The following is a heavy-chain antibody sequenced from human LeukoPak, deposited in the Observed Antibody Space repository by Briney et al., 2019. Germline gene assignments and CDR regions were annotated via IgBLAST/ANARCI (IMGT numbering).Heavy chain of an antibody. CDR2: VIPIFGTA. J-gene: IGHJ4*02. CDR3: ARAGYGSGSYYDFDY. D-gene: IGHD3-10*01. V-gene: IGHV1-69*13. Sequence: GASVKVSCKASGGTFSSYAISWVRQAPGQGLEWMGGVIPIFGTANYAQKFQGRVTITADESTSTAYMELSSLRSEDTAVYYCARAGYGSGSYYDFDYWGQGTLVTVSS. CDR1: GGTFSSYA.